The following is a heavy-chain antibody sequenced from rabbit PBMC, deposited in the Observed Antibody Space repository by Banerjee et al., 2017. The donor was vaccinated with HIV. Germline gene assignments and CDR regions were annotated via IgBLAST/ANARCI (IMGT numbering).Heavy chain of an antibody. D-gene: IGHD8-1*01. CDR2: IYAGSSGNT. J-gene: IGHJ3*01. CDR1: GFSFSSNYY. V-gene: IGHV1S40*01. CDR3: ARDAGTTYYSGYFNF. Sequence: QSLEESGGGLVQPGASLTLTCTASGFSFSSNYYMCWVRQAPGKGLEWIACIYAGSSGNTYYASWAKGRFTISKTSSTTVTLQMTSLTAADTATYFCARDAGTTYYSGYFNFWGQGTLVTVS.